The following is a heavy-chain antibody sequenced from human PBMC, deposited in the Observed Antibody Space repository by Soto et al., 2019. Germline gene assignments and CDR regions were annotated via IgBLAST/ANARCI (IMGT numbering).Heavy chain of an antibody. Sequence: PGGSLRLSCAASGFTFSSYGMHWVRQAPGKGLEWVAVIWYDGSNKYYADSVKGRFTISRDNSKNTLYLQMNSLRAEDTAVYYCARXGAPYYYDSSGYDFFDYWGQGTLVTVSS. CDR1: GFTFSSYG. V-gene: IGHV3-33*01. J-gene: IGHJ4*02. CDR2: IWYDGSNK. CDR3: ARXGAPYYYDSSGYDFFDY. D-gene: IGHD3-22*01.